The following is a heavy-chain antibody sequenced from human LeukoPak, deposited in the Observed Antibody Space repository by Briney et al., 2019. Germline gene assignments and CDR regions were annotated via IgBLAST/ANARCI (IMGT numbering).Heavy chain of an antibody. CDR3: ARFGPLLAYCGGDCYSSHAFDI. J-gene: IGHJ3*02. CDR2: ISGSGGST. CDR1: GFTFSSYA. V-gene: IGHV3-23*01. D-gene: IGHD2-21*02. Sequence: QSGGSLRLSCAASGFTFSSYAMSWVRQAPGKGLEWVSAISGSGGSTYYADSVKGRFTISRDNSKNTLYLQMNSLRAEDTAVYYCARFGPLLAYCGGDCYSSHAFDIWGQGTMVTVSS.